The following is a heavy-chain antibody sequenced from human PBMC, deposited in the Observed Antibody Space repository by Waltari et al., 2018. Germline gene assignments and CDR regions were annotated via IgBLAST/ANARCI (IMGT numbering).Heavy chain of an antibody. D-gene: IGHD5-18*01. J-gene: IGHJ2*01. V-gene: IGHV3-21*01. CDR2: ISSRADYI. CDR3: ARGDPFDTRPDLGWYIDL. CDR1: EFTFSAYT. Sequence: EAQLVESGGGLVKPGGSLRLSCAASEFTFSAYTMNWVRQTPGKGLEWVSCISSRADYIHYADSVQGRFIISRDNAKNSLFLQMSSLRAEDTAVYYCARGDPFDTRPDLGWYIDLWGRGTLVTVSS.